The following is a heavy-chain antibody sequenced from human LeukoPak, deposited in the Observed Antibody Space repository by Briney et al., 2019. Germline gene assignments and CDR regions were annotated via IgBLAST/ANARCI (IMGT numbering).Heavy chain of an antibody. CDR3: ARARYSSSWHAFDI. CDR1: GGSISSYY. V-gene: IGHV4-59*01. J-gene: IGHJ3*02. Sequence: SETLSLTCTVSGGSISSYYWSWIRQPPGKGLEWIGYIYYSGSTNYNPSLKSRVTISVDTSKNQFSLKLSSVTAADTAVYYCARARYSSSWHAFDIWGQGTMVTVSS. CDR2: IYYSGST. D-gene: IGHD6-13*01.